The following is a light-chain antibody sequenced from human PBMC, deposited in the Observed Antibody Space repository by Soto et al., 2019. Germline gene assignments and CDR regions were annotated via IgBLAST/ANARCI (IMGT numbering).Light chain of an antibody. CDR2: DVS. V-gene: IGLV2-14*03. Sequence: QSALTQPASVSGSPGQSITISCTGTSSDVGTYNYVSWYQQHPGKAPKVMIYDVSNRPSGVSTRFSGSKSGNTASLTISGLQAEDEADYYCSSYIGCSTSVIFGGGTKLTVL. J-gene: IGLJ2*01. CDR1: SSDVGTYNY. CDR3: SSYIGCSTSVI.